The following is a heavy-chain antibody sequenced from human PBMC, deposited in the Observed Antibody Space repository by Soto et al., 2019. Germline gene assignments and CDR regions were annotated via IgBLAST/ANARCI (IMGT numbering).Heavy chain of an antibody. V-gene: IGHV4-59*01. Sequence: SETLSLTCTVSGGSISSYYWSWIRQPPGKGLEWIGYIYYSGSTNYNPSLKSRVTISVDTSKNQFSLKLSSVTAADTAVYYCARDNGGGYYDSSGYYFIMGGAFDIWGQGTMVTVSS. CDR1: GGSISSYY. CDR3: ARDNGGGYYDSSGYYFIMGGAFDI. CDR2: IYYSGST. J-gene: IGHJ3*02. D-gene: IGHD3-22*01.